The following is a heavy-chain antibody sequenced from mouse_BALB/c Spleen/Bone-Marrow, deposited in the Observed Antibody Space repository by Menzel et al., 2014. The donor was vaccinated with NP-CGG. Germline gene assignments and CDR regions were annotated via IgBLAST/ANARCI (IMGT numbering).Heavy chain of an antibody. CDR2: IDTANGNT. CDR3: ASYVYGYYFDY. Sequence: VQLKQSGAELVKPGASVKLSCTASGFNIKDTYMHWVKQRPEQGLEWIGRIDTANGNTKYDPKFQGKATITADTSSNTAYLQLSSLTSEDTAVYYCASYVYGYYFDYWGQGTTLTVSS. V-gene: IGHV14-3*02. J-gene: IGHJ2*01. D-gene: IGHD2-2*01. CDR1: GFNIKDTY.